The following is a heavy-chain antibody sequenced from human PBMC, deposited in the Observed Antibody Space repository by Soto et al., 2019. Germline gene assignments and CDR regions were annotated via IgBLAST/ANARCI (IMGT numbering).Heavy chain of an antibody. CDR3: ARWEVAGNFDY. CDR1: GGFISSSAW. J-gene: IGHJ4*02. V-gene: IGHV4-4*01. CDR2: IYQSGST. Sequence: QVQLQESGPGLVKASGTLSLTCAVSGGFISSSAWWSWLRQPPGKGLEWIGEIYQSGSTNYNRYPTSRVTISLDESKNQLSHHLSAVTASDTAVYCCARWEVAGNFDYWGPGTLVTVSS. D-gene: IGHD6-19*01.